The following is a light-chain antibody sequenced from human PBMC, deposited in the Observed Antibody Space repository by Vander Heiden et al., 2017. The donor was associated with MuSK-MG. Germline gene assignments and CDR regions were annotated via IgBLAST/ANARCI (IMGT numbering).Light chain of an antibody. V-gene: IGLV2-8*01. Sequence: QPPSASGSPGQSVTISCTGTSSDVGGYNYVSWYQQHPGKAPKLMIYEVSKRPSGVPDRFSGSKSGNTASLTVSGLQAEDEADYYCSSYAGSNNVVFGGGTKLTVL. J-gene: IGLJ2*01. CDR3: SSYAGSNNVV. CDR1: SSDVGGYNY. CDR2: EVS.